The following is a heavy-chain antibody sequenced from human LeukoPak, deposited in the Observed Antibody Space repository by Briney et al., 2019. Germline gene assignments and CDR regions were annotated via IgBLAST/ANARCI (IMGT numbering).Heavy chain of an antibody. CDR3: AREDYDSSGYYYFRYYFDY. CDR2: IYTSGST. CDR1: GGSISSGSYY. V-gene: IGHV4-61*02. J-gene: IGHJ4*02. Sequence: SQTLSLTCTVSGGSISSGSYYWSWIRQPAGKGLEWIGRIYTSGSTNYNPSLKSRVTISVDTSKNQFSLKLSSVTAADTAVYYSAREDYDSSGYYYFRYYFDYWGQGTLVTVSS. D-gene: IGHD3-22*01.